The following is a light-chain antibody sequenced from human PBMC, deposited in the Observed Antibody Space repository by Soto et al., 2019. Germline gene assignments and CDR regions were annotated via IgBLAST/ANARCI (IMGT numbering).Light chain of an antibody. CDR2: GAS. J-gene: IGKJ3*01. V-gene: IGKV3-20*01. Sequence: EIVLTQSPDTLPLSPGERATLSCRASQSVSSDYLVWYQQKPGLPPRLLIYGASRRATGIPDRFSGSGSGTDFILTISGLEPEDFAVYYCQHYDNTPPSVTFGPGTKVDIK. CDR1: QSVSSDY. CDR3: QHYDNTPPSVT.